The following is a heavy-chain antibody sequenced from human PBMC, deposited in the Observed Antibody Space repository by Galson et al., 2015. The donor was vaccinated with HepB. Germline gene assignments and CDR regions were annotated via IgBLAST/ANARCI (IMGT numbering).Heavy chain of an antibody. D-gene: IGHD6-13*01. CDR1: GFTFSSYA. CDR2: ISGSGGST. J-gene: IGHJ4*02. CDR3: AKGIVAAAEVDY. V-gene: IGHV3-23*01. Sequence: SLRLSCAASGFTFSSYAMSWVRQAPGKGLEWVSAISGSGGSTYYAESVKGRFTISRDNSKNTLYLQMNSLRAEDTAVYYCAKGIVAAAEVDYWGQGTLVTVSS.